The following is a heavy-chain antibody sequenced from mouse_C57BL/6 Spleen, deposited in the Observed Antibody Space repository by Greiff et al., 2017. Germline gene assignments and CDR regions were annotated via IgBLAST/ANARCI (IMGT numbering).Heavy chain of an antibody. V-gene: IGHV1-4*01. CDR1: GYTFTSYT. CDR3: AGGANWDG. J-gene: IGHJ2*01. D-gene: IGHD4-1*01. CDR2: INPSSGYT. Sequence: QVQLKESGAELARPGASVTMSCKASGYTFTSYTMHWVKQRPGQGLEWIGYINPSSGYTKYNQKFKDKATLTADKSSSTAYMQLSSLTSEDSAVYYCAGGANWDGWGQGTTLTVSS.